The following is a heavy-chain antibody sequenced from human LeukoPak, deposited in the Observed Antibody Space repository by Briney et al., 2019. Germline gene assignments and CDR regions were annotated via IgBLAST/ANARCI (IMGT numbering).Heavy chain of an antibody. CDR1: GFTFSDYY. CDR3: ARETQGIQLWLYHFDY. J-gene: IGHJ4*02. CDR2: ISSSGSTI. V-gene: IGHV3-11*01. D-gene: IGHD5-18*01. Sequence: GGSLRLSCAASGFTFSDYYMSWIRQAPGKGLEWVSYISSSGSTIYYADSVKGRFTIPRDNAKNSLYLQMNSLRAEDTAVYYCARETQGIQLWLYHFDYWGQGTLVTVSS.